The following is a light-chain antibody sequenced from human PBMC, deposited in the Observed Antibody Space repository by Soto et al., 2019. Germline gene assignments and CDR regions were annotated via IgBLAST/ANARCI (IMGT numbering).Light chain of an antibody. J-gene: IGKJ1*01. Sequence: DIPMTQSPSTLSASVGDRVTITCPASQSVNNWLAWYQQKPGKAPKLLIYKASTLQTGVPSRFSGSGSGTDFTLTISSLQPDDAATYYCQQYNSYSWTFGQGTKVEI. CDR3: QQYNSYSWT. CDR1: QSVNNW. V-gene: IGKV1-5*03. CDR2: KAS.